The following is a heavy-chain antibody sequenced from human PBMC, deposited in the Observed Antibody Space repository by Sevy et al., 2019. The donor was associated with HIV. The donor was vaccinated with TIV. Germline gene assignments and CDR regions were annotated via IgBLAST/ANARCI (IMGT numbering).Heavy chain of an antibody. Sequence: ASVKVSCKASGGTFSSYAISWVRQAPGQGLEWMGGIIPIFGTANYAQKFQGRVTNTADGSTSTAYMELSSLRSEEMAVYYWAGDLKLEGQQLAFYYYYGMDVWGQGTTVTVSS. CDR2: IIPIFGTA. J-gene: IGHJ6*02. CDR3: AGDLKLEGQQLAFYYYYGMDV. D-gene: IGHD6-13*01. V-gene: IGHV1-69*13. CDR1: GGTFSSYA.